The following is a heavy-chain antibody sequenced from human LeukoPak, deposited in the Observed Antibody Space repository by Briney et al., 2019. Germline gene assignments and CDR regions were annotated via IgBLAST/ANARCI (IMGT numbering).Heavy chain of an antibody. CDR2: ISVYNHNT. J-gene: IGHJ4*02. CDR1: GYTFPTSG. D-gene: IGHD2-8*01. CDR3: VRTNLDCKNGVCYDY. Sequence: ASVKVSCKASGYTFPTSGISWVRQAPGQGLEWMGWISVYNHNTNYAQKFQGRVTVTTDTSTRTAYMELRSLRSDDTAVYYCVRTNLDCKNGVCYDYWGQGTLVTVSS. V-gene: IGHV1-18*01.